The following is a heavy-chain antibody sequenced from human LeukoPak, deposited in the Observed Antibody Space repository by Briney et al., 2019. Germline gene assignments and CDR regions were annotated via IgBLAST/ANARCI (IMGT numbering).Heavy chain of an antibody. CDR3: ARDQGFGIAAVDSWLDP. D-gene: IGHD6-13*01. CDR2: ISTYNGHT. V-gene: IGHV1-18*01. J-gene: IGHJ5*02. CDR1: GYTFFNYG. Sequence: ASVKVSCKASGYTFFNYGFSWVRQAPGQGLEWMGWISTYNGHTIYAQRFQGRVTMTSDTSTSTAYMELSSLRSDDTAVIYCARDQGFGIAAVDSWLDPWGQGTLVIVPS.